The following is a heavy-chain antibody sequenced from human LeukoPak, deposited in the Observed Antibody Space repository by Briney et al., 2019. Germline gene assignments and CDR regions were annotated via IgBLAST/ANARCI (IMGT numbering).Heavy chain of an antibody. D-gene: IGHD3-10*01. CDR1: GGSISSYY. V-gene: IGHV4-59*01. J-gene: IGHJ6*03. Sequence: PSETLSLTCTVSGGSISSYYWSWIRQPPGEGLEWIGYIYYSGSTNYNPSLKSRVTISVDTSKNQFSLKLSSVTAADTAVYYCARTYYGSGSLYYYYYYMDVWGKGTTVTVSS. CDR2: IYYSGST. CDR3: ARTYYGSGSLYYYYYYMDV.